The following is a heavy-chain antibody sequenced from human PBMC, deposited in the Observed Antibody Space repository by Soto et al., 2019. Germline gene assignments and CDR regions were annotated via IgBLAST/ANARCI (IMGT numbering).Heavy chain of an antibody. V-gene: IGHV3-30*18. CDR2: ISYDGSNK. Sequence: QVQLVESGGGVVQPGRSLSLSCAASGFTFSSYGMHWVRQAPGNWLEWVAGISYDGSNKDYAESVKGRFTISRDNSKNTLYLQMNSLRAEDTAVYYGAKDAMFRGVISPTSYWGQGTLVTVS. CDR3: AKDAMFRGVISPTSY. CDR1: GFTFSSYG. D-gene: IGHD3-10*01. J-gene: IGHJ4*02.